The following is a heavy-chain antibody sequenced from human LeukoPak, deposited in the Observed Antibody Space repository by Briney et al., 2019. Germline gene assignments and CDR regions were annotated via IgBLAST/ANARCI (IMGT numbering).Heavy chain of an antibody. CDR3: ARVGPWVNPDYHYYYMDV. Sequence: GSLRLSCAASRFTFSSYSMNWVRQAPGKGLEWVSSISSSGSYIYYADSVKGRFTISRDNAKYSLYLQMNSLRAEDTAVYYCARVGPWVNPDYHYYYMDVWGKGTTVTVSS. CDR2: ISSSGSYI. V-gene: IGHV3-21*01. J-gene: IGHJ6*03. CDR1: RFTFSSYS. D-gene: IGHD1-14*01.